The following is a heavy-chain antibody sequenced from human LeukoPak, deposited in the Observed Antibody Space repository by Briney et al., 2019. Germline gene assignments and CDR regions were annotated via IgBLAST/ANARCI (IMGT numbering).Heavy chain of an antibody. CDR1: GYTFTSYD. CDR3: ARVVNGYCGGDCSIDY. D-gene: IGHD2-21*02. CDR2: MNPNSGNT. V-gene: IGHV1-8*03. J-gene: IGHJ4*02. Sequence: ASVKVSCKASGYTFTSYDINWVRQATGQGLEWMGWMNPNSGNTGYAQKFQGRVTITRNTSISTAYMELSSLRSEDTAVYYCARVVNGYCGGDCSIDYWGQGTLVTVSS.